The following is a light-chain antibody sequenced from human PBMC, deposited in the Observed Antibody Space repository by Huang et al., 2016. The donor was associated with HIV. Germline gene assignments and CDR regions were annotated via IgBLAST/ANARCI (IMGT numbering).Light chain of an antibody. CDR1: QTIKNID. J-gene: IGKJ5*01. CDR3: QQYDSSQGIS. CDR2: GAS. V-gene: IGKV3-20*01. Sequence: EIVLTQSPDTLSLSPGERATVSCRVSQTIKNIDLAWYQQKPGQGPRLLIYGASSRATDIPDRFSGSGSGTDFTLTINRLEPEDFAVYYCQQYDSSQGISFGQGTRLEMK.